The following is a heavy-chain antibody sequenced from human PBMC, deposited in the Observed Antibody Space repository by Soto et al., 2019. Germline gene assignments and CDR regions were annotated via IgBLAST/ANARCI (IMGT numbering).Heavy chain of an antibody. Sequence: ASVKVSCKASGFTFTSSAVQWVRQARGQRLEWIGWIVVGSGNTNYAQKFQERVTITRDMSTSTAYMELSSLRSEDTAVYYCAAGLYGDAGTFDYWGQGTLVTVS. V-gene: IGHV1-58*01. D-gene: IGHD4-17*01. J-gene: IGHJ4*02. CDR3: AAGLYGDAGTFDY. CDR2: IVVGSGNT. CDR1: GFTFTSSA.